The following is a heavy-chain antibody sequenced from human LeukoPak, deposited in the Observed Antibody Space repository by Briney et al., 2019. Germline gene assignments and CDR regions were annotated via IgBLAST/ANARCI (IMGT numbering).Heavy chain of an antibody. Sequence: GGSLRLSCAASGVTFSTYGIHWVRQAPGKGLEWVAVIWYDGSNKYYADSVKGRFTISRDNSKNTLYLQMNSLRAEDTAVYYCARDQDHYFDYWGQGTLVTVSS. J-gene: IGHJ4*02. V-gene: IGHV3-33*01. CDR2: IWYDGSNK. CDR3: ARDQDHYFDY. CDR1: GVTFSTYG.